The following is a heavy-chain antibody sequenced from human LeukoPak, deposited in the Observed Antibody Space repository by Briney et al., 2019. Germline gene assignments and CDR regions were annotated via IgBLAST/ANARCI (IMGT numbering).Heavy chain of an antibody. V-gene: IGHV1-3*01. CDR3: ARDSGSYSRPRGQDAFDI. J-gene: IGHJ3*02. Sequence: ASVKVSCKASGYTFSGYAIHWVRQAPGQRFEWMGWIDADNGDTRYSQKFQGRVTITRDTSASTVYMELSSLRSEDTAVYYCARDSGSYSRPRGQDAFDIWGQGTMVTVSS. CDR2: IDADNGDT. D-gene: IGHD1-26*01. CDR1: GYTFSGYA.